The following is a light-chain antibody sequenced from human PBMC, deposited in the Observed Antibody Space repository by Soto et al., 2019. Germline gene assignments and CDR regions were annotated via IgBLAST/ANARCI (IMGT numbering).Light chain of an antibody. CDR3: QQHNGYSERM. CDR1: QSISTW. J-gene: IGKJ1*01. CDR2: GAS. V-gene: IGKV1-5*01. Sequence: DIQMTQSPSTLSASAGDRVTITCRASQSISTWLAWYQQKPGKAPKLLIYGASSLASGVPSRFSGSGSGTEFTLTISSLQPDDFATYYCQQHNGYSERMFGQGTKVDSK.